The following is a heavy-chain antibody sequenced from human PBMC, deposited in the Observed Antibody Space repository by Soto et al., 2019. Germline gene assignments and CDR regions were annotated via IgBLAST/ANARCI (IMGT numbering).Heavy chain of an antibody. D-gene: IGHD3-10*01. Sequence: PSETLSLTCAVYGGSFSGYYWSWIRQPPGKGLEWIGEINHSGSTNYNPSLKNRVTISVDTSKNQFSLKLSSVTAADTAVYYCARGGRRLLWFGTPVWFDPWGQGTLVTVSS. CDR1: GGSFSGYY. J-gene: IGHJ5*02. V-gene: IGHV4-34*01. CDR2: INHSGST. CDR3: ARGGRRLLWFGTPVWFDP.